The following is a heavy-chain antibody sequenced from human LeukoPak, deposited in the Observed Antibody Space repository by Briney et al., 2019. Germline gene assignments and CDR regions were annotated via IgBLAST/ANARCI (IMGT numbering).Heavy chain of an antibody. Sequence: SETLSLTCAVYGGSFSGYYWSWIRQPPGKGLEWIGEINRSGSTNYNASLKSRVTISVDTSKNQFSLKLSSVTAADTAVYYCARGPLGYCSSTSCYAEGYYYYYYMDVWGKGTTVTVSS. D-gene: IGHD2-2*01. CDR1: GGSFSGYY. V-gene: IGHV4-34*01. J-gene: IGHJ6*03. CDR2: INRSGST. CDR3: ARGPLGYCSSTSCYAEGYYYYYYMDV.